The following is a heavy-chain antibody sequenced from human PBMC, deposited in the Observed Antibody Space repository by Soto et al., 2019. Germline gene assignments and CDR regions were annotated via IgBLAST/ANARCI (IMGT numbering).Heavy chain of an antibody. CDR2: IWYDGSNK. J-gene: IGHJ4*01. V-gene: IGHV3-33*01. CDR3: ARDSDDYGVPVFDY. D-gene: IGHD4-17*01. Sequence: PGGSLRLSCAAGGFTFSSYCMHWVRQAPGKGLEWVAVIWYDGSNKYYADSVKGRFTISRDNSKNTLYLQMNSLRAEDTAVYYCARDSDDYGVPVFDYWGQGTLVTVSS. CDR1: GFTFSSYC.